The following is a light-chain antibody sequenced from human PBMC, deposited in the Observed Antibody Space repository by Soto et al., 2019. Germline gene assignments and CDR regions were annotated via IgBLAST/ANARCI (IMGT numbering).Light chain of an antibody. CDR2: AAS. CDR3: QQYETFSGT. Sequence: DIQMTQSPSSLSASVGDRVTITCRAGQNIFSSLNWYQQKPGKAPKLLIYAASSLQSGVPSRFSGSGSGTDFTLTITSLQPEDFATYYCQQYETFSGTFGPGTKVDIK. J-gene: IGKJ1*01. V-gene: IGKV1-39*01. CDR1: QNIFSS.